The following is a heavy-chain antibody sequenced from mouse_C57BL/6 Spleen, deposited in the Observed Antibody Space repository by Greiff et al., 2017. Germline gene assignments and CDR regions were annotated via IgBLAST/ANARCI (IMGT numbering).Heavy chain of an antibody. D-gene: IGHD2-1*01. CDR1: GFTFSDYG. CDR3: ARPFYYGNYIDY. Sequence: EVQRVESGGGLVKPGGSLKLSCAASGFTFSDYGMHWVRQAPEKGLEWVAYISSGSSTINYADTVKGRFTISRDNAKNTLFLQMTSLRSEDTAMYYCARPFYYGNYIDYWGQGTTLTVSS. V-gene: IGHV5-17*01. CDR2: ISSGSSTI. J-gene: IGHJ2*01.